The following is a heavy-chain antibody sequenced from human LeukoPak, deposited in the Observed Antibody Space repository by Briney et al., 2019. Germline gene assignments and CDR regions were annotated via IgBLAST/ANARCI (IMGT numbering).Heavy chain of an antibody. CDR2: ISGSGGST. V-gene: IGHV3-23*01. Sequence: GGSLRLSCAASGFTFSSYAMSWVRQAPGKGLEWVSAISGSGGSTYYADSVKGRFTISRDNSKNTLYLQMNRLRAEETAVYYCAKDELWFGELLSFQANGMDVWGQGTTVTVSS. D-gene: IGHD3-10*01. J-gene: IGHJ6*02. CDR1: GFTFSSYA. CDR3: AKDELWFGELLSFQANGMDV.